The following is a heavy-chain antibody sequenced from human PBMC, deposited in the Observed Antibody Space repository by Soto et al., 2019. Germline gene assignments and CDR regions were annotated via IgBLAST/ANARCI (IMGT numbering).Heavy chain of an antibody. D-gene: IGHD6-19*01. CDR2: IYYSGRT. CDR1: GGSVSSGSHY. CDR3: ARLVAVAGTDDWFDP. V-gene: IGHV4-61*01. Sequence: PSETLSLTCTVSGGSVSSGSHYWSWIRQPPGKGLEWIGYIYYSGRTNYNPSLKSRVTISVDTSKNQFSLKLSSVTAADTAVYYCARLVAVAGTDDWFDPWGQGTLVTVSS. J-gene: IGHJ5*02.